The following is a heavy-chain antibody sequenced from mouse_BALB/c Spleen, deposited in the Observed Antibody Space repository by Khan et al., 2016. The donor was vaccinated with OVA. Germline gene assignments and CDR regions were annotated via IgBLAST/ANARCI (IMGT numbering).Heavy chain of an antibody. CDR3: ARIKKIVATYFDY. J-gene: IGHJ2*01. CDR2: TNPTNGRT. CDR1: GYTFTSYW. D-gene: IGHD1-1*01. V-gene: IGHV1S81*02. Sequence: QVQLQQSGAELVKAGASVKMSCKASGYTFTSYWMHWVKQRLGQGLEWFAETNPTNGRTYYHEKFKSKATLTVDNSSRTAYMLLSGPTFEDSAVYYCARIKKIVATYFDYWGQGTTLTVSS.